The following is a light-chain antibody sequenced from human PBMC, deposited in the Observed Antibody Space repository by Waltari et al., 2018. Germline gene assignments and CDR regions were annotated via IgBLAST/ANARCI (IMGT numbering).Light chain of an antibody. CDR3: MQGLQTPYT. CDR2: WGY. V-gene: IGKV2-28*01. Sequence: DIVMIQSPLSLLVTPGEPASISCRSSQSLLHSIGHHFFDWYLQKPGQSPQLLFSWGYKRAYGVPDRFSGSGSGTDVTLKISRVEAEDVGVYDGMQGLQTPYTFGQGTKLEIK. J-gene: IGKJ2*01. CDR1: QSLLHSIGHHF.